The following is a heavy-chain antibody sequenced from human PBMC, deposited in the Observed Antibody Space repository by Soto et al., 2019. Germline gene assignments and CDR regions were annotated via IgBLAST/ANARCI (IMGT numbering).Heavy chain of an antibody. V-gene: IGHV4-31*03. CDR3: ARDRNGSSVFYYYYMDV. J-gene: IGHJ6*03. D-gene: IGHD6-6*01. Sequence: QVQLQESGPGLVKPSQTLSLTCTVSGGSISSGGYYWSWIRQHPGKGLEWIGYIYYSGSTYYNPSLKSRVTISVDTSKNQFSLKLSSVTAADTAVYYCARDRNGSSVFYYYYMDVWGKGTTVTVSS. CDR1: GGSISSGGYY. CDR2: IYYSGST.